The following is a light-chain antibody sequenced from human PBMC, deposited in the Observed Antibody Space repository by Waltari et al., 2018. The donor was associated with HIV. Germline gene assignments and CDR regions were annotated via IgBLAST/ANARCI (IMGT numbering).Light chain of an antibody. Sequence: SYELTQPPSMSVSPGQTANFTCSGDNLGDKYTCWYQQKSGQSPVLVIYEDFKRPSGIPVRFSGSNAGNTATLTISGTLAMDEADYFCQAWASNTVVFGGGTKLTVL. J-gene: IGLJ3*02. V-gene: IGLV3-1*01. CDR2: EDF. CDR1: NLGDKY. CDR3: QAWASNTVV.